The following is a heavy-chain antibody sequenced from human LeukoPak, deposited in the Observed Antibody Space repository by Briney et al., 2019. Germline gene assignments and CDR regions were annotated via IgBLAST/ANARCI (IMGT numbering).Heavy chain of an antibody. Sequence: GGSLRLSCAASGFTFSSHWMHWVRQAPGKGLQWVAVISYDGNTIHYADSVKGRFIISRDTSKNTLYLQMNSLRAEDTAVYYCARSGGLQKFDYWGQGTLVTVSS. CDR2: ISYDGNTI. D-gene: IGHD4-11*01. CDR3: ARSGGLQKFDY. V-gene: IGHV3-30-3*01. CDR1: GFTFSSHW. J-gene: IGHJ4*02.